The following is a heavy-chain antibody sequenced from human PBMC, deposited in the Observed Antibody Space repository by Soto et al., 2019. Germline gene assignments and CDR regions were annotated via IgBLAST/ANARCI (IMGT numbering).Heavy chain of an antibody. D-gene: IGHD2-15*01. CDR2: ISSSGSTI. Sequence: GGSLRLSCAASGFTFSDYYMSWIRQAPGKGLEWVSYISSSGSTIYYADSVKGRFTISRDNAKISLYLQMNSLRAEDTAVYYCARDIVVVVAAPDGAFDIWGKGTMVTVSS. CDR3: ARDIVVVVAAPDGAFDI. V-gene: IGHV3-11*01. CDR1: GFTFSDYY. J-gene: IGHJ3*02.